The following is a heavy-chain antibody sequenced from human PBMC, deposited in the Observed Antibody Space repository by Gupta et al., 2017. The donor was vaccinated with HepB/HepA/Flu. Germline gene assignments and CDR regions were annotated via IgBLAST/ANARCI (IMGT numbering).Heavy chain of an antibody. CDR2: ISGSGVIT. CDR3: AKNRDFYYYYMDV. CDR1: GFTFSSYA. J-gene: IGHJ6*03. Sequence: EVQLLESGGGLVQPGWSLRLSCLATGFTFSSYAMSWVRQAPGRGLEWVSTISGSGVITYYADSVKGRFTISRDNSKNTLYLQMNSLRAEDTAVYYCAKNRDFYYYYMDVWGKGTTVTVSS. V-gene: IGHV3-23*01. D-gene: IGHD2/OR15-2a*01.